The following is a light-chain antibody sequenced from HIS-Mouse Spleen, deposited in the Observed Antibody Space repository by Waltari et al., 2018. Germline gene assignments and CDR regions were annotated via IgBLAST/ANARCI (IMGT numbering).Light chain of an antibody. CDR3: CSYAGSYSWV. Sequence: QSALTQPRSVSGSPGQSVTISCTGTSSDVGGYNYVSWYQQHPGKAPKLMIYDVSKRPAGVPDLFSGSKAGNTASLTISGLQAEDEAYYYCCSYAGSYSWVFGGGTKLTVL. CDR2: DVS. CDR1: SSDVGGYNY. J-gene: IGLJ3*02. V-gene: IGLV2-11*01.